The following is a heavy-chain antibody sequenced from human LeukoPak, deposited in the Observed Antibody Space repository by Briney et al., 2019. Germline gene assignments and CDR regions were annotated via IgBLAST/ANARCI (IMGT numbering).Heavy chain of an antibody. V-gene: IGHV4-59*08. CDR3: ARHPFSSPFDY. J-gene: IGHJ4*02. D-gene: IGHD2/OR15-2a*01. Sequence: SETLSLTCSVSGDSIYNYYWSWIRQPPGKGLEWIGYIYHTGNSDYNPPLKSRATISLDTSKNQFSLKLTSVTAADTAVYFCARHPFSSPFDYWGQGTLVTVSS. CDR1: GDSIYNYY. CDR2: IYHTGNS.